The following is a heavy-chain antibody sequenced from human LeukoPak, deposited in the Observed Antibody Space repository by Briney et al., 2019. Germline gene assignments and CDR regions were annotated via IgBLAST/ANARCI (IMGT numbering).Heavy chain of an antibody. CDR1: GFTVSTNY. D-gene: IGHD6-19*01. CDR2: IYSDGST. CDR3: ARDSSGWYYFDY. J-gene: IGHJ4*02. V-gene: IGHV3-53*01. Sequence: GGSLRLSCAASGFTVSTNYMSWVRPAPGKGLEWVSFIYSDGSTYYADSVKGRFTISRDNSKNTLYLQMNSLRAEDTAVYYCARDSSGWYYFDYWGQGTLVTVSS.